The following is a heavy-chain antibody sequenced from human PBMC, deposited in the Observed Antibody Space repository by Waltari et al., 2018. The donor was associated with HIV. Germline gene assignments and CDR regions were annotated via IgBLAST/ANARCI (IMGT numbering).Heavy chain of an antibody. V-gene: IGHV4-38-2*02. D-gene: IGHD1-26*01. CDR2: VHHSGST. CDR3: ARDGASSGSPAYYFTY. Sequence: QVQLQESGPGLGKPSGTLSLARSVSAFSIQSGPFWGWLRQSPGKGLEWIATVHHSGSTYYSPSLESRVTISVDTSNNQFFLKVTSVTAADTAVYYCARDGASSGSPAYYFTYWGQGTLATVSS. J-gene: IGHJ4*02. CDR1: AFSIQSGPF.